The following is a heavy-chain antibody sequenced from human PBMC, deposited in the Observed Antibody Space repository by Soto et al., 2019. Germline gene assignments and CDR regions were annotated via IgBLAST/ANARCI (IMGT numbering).Heavy chain of an antibody. CDR1: GYTVSSNSAA. V-gene: IGHV6-1*01. D-gene: IGHD3-22*01. CDR2: TYHRSKWCN. Sequence: SHTLSLTCAISGYTVSSNSAAWNWIRQSPSRGLEWLGRTYHRSKWCNDYAVSLKSRITINPDTSKNQFSLELNSVTPEDTAVYYCARDRRYYDSSAYYWGDYYYAMDVWGQGTTVTVSS. J-gene: IGHJ6*02. CDR3: ARDRRYYDSSAYYWGDYYYAMDV.